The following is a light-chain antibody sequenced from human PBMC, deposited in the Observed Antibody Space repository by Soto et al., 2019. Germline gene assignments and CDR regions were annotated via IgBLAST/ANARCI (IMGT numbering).Light chain of an antibody. J-gene: IGKJ1*01. Sequence: EIVLTQSPGTLSLSPGERATLSCRASQSVSSSYLAWYQQKPGQAPRLLIYGASSRATGIPDRFSGSGSGTDFTLTISRLEPEDFAVYYCQQYGSSPWTVGLGTKVDIK. CDR1: QSVSSSY. CDR2: GAS. CDR3: QQYGSSPWT. V-gene: IGKV3-20*01.